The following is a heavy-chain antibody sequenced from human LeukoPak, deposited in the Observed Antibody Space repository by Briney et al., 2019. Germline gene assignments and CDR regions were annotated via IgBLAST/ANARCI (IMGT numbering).Heavy chain of an antibody. CDR3: ARVKYYDFWSGNDAFDI. D-gene: IGHD3-3*01. CDR2: IKQDGSEK. CDR1: GFTFSNYW. J-gene: IGHJ3*02. V-gene: IGHV3-7*01. Sequence: GGSLRLSCAASGFTFSNYWMSWDRQAPGKGLEWVANIKQDGSEKYYVDSVKGRFTISRDNAKNSLYLQMNSLRAEDTAVYYCARVKYYDFWSGNDAFDIWGQGTMVTVS.